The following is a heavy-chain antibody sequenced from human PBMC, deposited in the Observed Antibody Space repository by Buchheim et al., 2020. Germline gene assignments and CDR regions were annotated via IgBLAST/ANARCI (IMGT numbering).Heavy chain of an antibody. V-gene: IGHV1-2*02. D-gene: IGHD3-10*01. CDR1: GYTFTDYY. CDR2: INPNSGGT. Sequence: QVQVVQSGAEVKKPGASVKVSCKASGYTFTDYYIHWVRQAPGQGLEWMGWINPNSGGTKFAQKFQGRVTMTRDTSITTVYMELSSLRSDDTAVYYCARVRSYYPYDTFDIWGHGT. J-gene: IGHJ3*02. CDR3: ARVRSYYPYDTFDI.